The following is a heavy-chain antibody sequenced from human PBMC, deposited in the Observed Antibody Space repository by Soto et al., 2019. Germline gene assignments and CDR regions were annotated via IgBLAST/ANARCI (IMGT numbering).Heavy chain of an antibody. D-gene: IGHD2-2*01. J-gene: IGHJ6*02. Sequence: AGGSLRLSCAASGFTFSSYWMHWVRQAPGKGLVWVSRINSDGSSTSYADSVKGRFTISRDNAKNTLYLQMNSLRAEDTAVYYCAREYCSSTSCHHLYGMDVWGQGTTVTVSS. CDR2: INSDGSST. CDR3: AREYCSSTSCHHLYGMDV. CDR1: GFTFSSYW. V-gene: IGHV3-74*01.